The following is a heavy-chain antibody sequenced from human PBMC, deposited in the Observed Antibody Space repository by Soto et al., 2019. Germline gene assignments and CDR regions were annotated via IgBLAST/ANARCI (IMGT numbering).Heavy chain of an antibody. Sequence: PSETLSLTCTVSGGSISNVNDYWSWIRQPPGKGLEWIGYIYYTGNTYYNPSLRSRITISVDTSKNQFSLDLSSVTAADTAVYYCAKLYYAKSFDPWGQGTLVTVSS. CDR2: IYYTGNT. V-gene: IGHV4-30-4*01. CDR3: AKLYYAKSFDP. J-gene: IGHJ5*02. D-gene: IGHD2-8*01. CDR1: GGSISNVNDY.